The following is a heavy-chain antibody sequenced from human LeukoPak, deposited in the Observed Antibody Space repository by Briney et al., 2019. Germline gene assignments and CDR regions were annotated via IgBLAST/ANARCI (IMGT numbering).Heavy chain of an antibody. CDR1: GGSISSYY. D-gene: IGHD2-2*01. CDR3: ARDRCSSTSCQGRYAFDF. Sequence: PSETLSLTCTVSGGSISSYYWSWIRQPAGKGLEWIGRIYTSGSTNYNPSLKSRVTMSVDTSKNQFSLMLSSVTAADTAVYYCARDRCSSTSCQGRYAFDFWGQGTMVTVSS. CDR2: IYTSGST. J-gene: IGHJ3*01. V-gene: IGHV4-4*07.